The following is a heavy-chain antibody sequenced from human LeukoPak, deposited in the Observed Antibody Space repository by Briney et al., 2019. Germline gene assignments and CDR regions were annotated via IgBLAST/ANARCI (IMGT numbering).Heavy chain of an antibody. V-gene: IGHV3-7*01. CDR2: IKQDESEK. CDR3: ARDRRDGYNLLDY. CDR1: GFTVSSNY. Sequence: QPGGSLRLSCAASGFTVSSNYMSWVRQAPGKGLEWVANIKQDESEKYYVDSVKGRFTISRDNAKNSLYLQMNSLRAEDTAVYYCARDRRDGYNLLDYWGQGTLVTVSS. D-gene: IGHD5-24*01. J-gene: IGHJ4*02.